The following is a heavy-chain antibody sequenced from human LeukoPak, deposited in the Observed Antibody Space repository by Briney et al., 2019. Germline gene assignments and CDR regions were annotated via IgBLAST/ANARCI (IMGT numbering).Heavy chain of an antibody. V-gene: IGHV1-2*06. D-gene: IGHD2-15*01. J-gene: IGHJ5*02. Sequence: ASVKVSCKASGYTFTGYYMHWVRQAPGQGLEWMGRINPNSGGTSYAQKFQGRVTMTRDTSISTAYMELSRLRSDDTAVYYCAREMLGYCSGGSCAFDPWGQGTLVTVSS. CDR2: INPNSGGT. CDR3: AREMLGYCSGGSCAFDP. CDR1: GYTFTGYY.